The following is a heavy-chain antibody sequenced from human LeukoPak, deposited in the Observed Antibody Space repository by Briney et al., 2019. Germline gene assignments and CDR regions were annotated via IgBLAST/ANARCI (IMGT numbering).Heavy chain of an antibody. J-gene: IGHJ4*02. V-gene: IGHV1-69*13. CDR1: GGTFSSYA. Sequence: SVKVSCKASGGTFSSYAISWVRQAPGQGLEWMGGIIPIFGTANYAQKFQGRVTITADESTSTAYMELSSLRSEDTAVYYCARDGDCSGGSCYSGGYYWGQGSLVTVSS. CDR3: ARDGDCSGGSCYSGGYY. CDR2: IIPIFGTA. D-gene: IGHD2-15*01.